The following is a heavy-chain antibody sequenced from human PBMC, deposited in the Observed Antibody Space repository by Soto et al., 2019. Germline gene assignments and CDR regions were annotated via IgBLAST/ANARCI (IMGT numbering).Heavy chain of an antibody. CDR2: IYHSGST. D-gene: IGHD6-6*01. Sequence: PSETLSLTCAVSGYSISSGYYWGWIRQPPGKGLEWIGSIYHSGSTYYNPSLKSRVIVSVDTSKNQFSLKLSSVTAADTAVYYCAKGGPASLGYSSSVGFDYWGQGTLVTVSS. J-gene: IGHJ4*02. CDR3: AKGGPASLGYSSSVGFDY. CDR1: GYSISSGYY. V-gene: IGHV4-38-2*01.